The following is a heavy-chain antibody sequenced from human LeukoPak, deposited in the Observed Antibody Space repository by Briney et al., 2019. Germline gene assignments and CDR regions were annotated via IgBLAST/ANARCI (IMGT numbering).Heavy chain of an antibody. D-gene: IGHD5-18*01. CDR1: GFTFSSFE. CDR2: ISSSGSTI. J-gene: IGHJ4*02. CDR3: ARDRSYGSLNY. V-gene: IGHV3-48*03. Sequence: PGGSLRLSCAASGFTFSSFEMNWVRQAPGKGLEWVSYISSSGSTIYYTDSVKGRFTISRDNAKNSLYLQMSSLRAEDTAVYYCARDRSYGSLNYWGQGTLVTVSS.